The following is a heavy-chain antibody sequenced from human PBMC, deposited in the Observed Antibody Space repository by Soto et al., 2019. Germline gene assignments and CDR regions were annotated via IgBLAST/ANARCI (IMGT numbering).Heavy chain of an antibody. CDR3: VSAYSSGWARDY. V-gene: IGHV1-58*01. J-gene: IGHJ4*02. Sequence: ASVKVSCKASGFTFTSSAVQWVRQARGQRLEWIGWIVVGSGNTNYAQKFQERVTITRDMSTSTAYMELSSLRSEDTAVYYCVSAYSSGWARDYWGQGTLVTVSS. CDR1: GFTFTSSA. CDR2: IVVGSGNT. D-gene: IGHD6-19*01.